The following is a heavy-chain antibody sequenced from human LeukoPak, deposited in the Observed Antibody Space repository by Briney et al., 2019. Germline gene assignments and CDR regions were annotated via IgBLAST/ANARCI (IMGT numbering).Heavy chain of an antibody. V-gene: IGHV3-23*01. CDR1: GFTFSSYW. J-gene: IGHJ4*02. CDR2: ISGSGGST. Sequence: GGSLRLSCAASGFTFSSYWMSWVRQAPGKGLEWVSTISGSGGSTDYADSVKGRFTISRDNSKNTLYLQMNSLRAEDTAAYYCANSGGYGYYFDYWGQGTLVTVSS. CDR3: ANSGGYGYYFDY. D-gene: IGHD1-26*01.